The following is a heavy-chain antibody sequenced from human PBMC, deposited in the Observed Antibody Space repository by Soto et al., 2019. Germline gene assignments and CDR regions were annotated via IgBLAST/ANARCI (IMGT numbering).Heavy chain of an antibody. V-gene: IGHV4-59*01. CDR1: GGSISSYY. CDR2: IYYSGST. Sequence: SETLSLTCTVSGGSISSYYWSWIRQPPGKGLEWIGYIYYSGSTNYNPSLKSRVTISVDTSKNQFSLKLSSVTAADTAVYYCARARYCGGGSCHRNYYYGMDVWGQGTTVTVSS. D-gene: IGHD2-15*01. J-gene: IGHJ6*01. CDR3: ARARYCGGGSCHRNYYYGMDV.